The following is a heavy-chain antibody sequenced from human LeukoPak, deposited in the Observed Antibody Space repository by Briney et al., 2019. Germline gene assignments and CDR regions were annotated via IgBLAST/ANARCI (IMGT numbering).Heavy chain of an antibody. V-gene: IGHV3-15*01. J-gene: IGHJ4*02. CDR3: TTVRYGSGSYHDY. D-gene: IGHD3-10*01. Sequence: AGGSLRLSCAASGLTFTNAWMSWVRQGPGKGLEWVGRIKSKTDGGTTDYAAPVKGRFTISRDDSKNTLYLQMNSLKTEDTAVYYCTTVRYGSGSYHDYWGQGTLVTVSS. CDR2: IKSKTDGGTT. CDR1: GLTFTNAW.